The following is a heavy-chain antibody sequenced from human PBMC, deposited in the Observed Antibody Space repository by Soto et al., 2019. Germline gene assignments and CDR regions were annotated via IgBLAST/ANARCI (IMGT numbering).Heavy chain of an antibody. CDR1: GFSFSSYA. V-gene: IGHV3-30*04. CDR2: ILYDGSKK. D-gene: IGHD2-15*01. CDR3: ARVVAAVRGHFDY. Sequence: GGSLRLSCAASGFSFSSYAMHWVRQAPGKGLEWVAVILYDGSKKYSADSVKGRFTISRDNSKNTLDLQMNSLTSEDTAVYYCARVVAAVRGHFDYWGQGTLVTVSS. J-gene: IGHJ4*02.